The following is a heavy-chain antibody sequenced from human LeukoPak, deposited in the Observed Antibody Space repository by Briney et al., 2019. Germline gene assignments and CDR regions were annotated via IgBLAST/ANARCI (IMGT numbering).Heavy chain of an antibody. D-gene: IGHD3-22*01. Sequence: GGSLRLSCAASGFTFSSYAMSWVRQAPGKGLEWVSAISGSGGSTYYADSVKGRFTISRDNSKNTLYLQMNSLRAEDTAVYYCAKSAYYYDSSGYYSGAFDIWGQGTMVTVSS. CDR2: ISGSGGST. CDR1: GFTFSSYA. V-gene: IGHV3-23*01. J-gene: IGHJ3*02. CDR3: AKSAYYYDSSGYYSGAFDI.